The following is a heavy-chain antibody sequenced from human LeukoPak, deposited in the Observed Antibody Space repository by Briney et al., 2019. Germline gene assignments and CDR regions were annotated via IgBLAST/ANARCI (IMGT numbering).Heavy chain of an antibody. D-gene: IGHD4-17*01. CDR1: GFSLTTSGIR. Sequence: SGPTLVNPTQTLTLTCTFSGFSLTTSGIRVSWIRQPPGKALEWLAHIDWDDDKFYSTSLKTRLTLSKDTSKNQVALTMTNMDPVDTATYYCARLYGDFYFDYWGQGTLVTVSS. CDR2: IDWDDDK. V-gene: IGHV2-70*04. CDR3: ARLYGDFYFDY. J-gene: IGHJ4*02.